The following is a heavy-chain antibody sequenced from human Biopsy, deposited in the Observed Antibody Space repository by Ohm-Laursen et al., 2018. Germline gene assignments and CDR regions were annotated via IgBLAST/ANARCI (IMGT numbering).Heavy chain of an antibody. CDR1: GGDINNYY. D-gene: IGHD4-23*01. CDR3: ARGSNDFGGLYFPR. V-gene: IGHV4-4*07. Sequence: PGTLSLTCSVSGGDINNYYWSWIRQPAGKGLEWIGRIYPGGSTNYNPSLKSRVTMSVDTSKKQLSLRLRSVTAADTAVYYCARGSNDFGGLYFPRWGQGTLLTVSS. J-gene: IGHJ4*02. CDR2: IYPGGST.